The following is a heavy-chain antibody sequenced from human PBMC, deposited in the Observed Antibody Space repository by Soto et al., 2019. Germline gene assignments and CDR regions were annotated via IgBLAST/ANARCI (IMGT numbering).Heavy chain of an antibody. CDR2: IDPSDSYT. CDR3: ARQIAADIGRGMDV. V-gene: IGHV5-10-1*01. Sequence: ASVKVSCKASGYTFTSYWISWVRQMPGKGLEWMGRIDPSDSYTNYSPSFQGHVTISADKSISTAYLQWSSLKASDTAMYYCARQIAADIGRGMDVWGQGTLVTVSS. D-gene: IGHD6-13*01. CDR1: GYTFTSYW. J-gene: IGHJ4*02.